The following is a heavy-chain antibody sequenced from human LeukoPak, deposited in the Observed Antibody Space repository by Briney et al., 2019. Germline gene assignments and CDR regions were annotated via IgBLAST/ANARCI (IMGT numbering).Heavy chain of an antibody. J-gene: IGHJ4*02. CDR2: ISGSGGST. Sequence: GGSLRLSCAASGFTFSSHAMNWVRQAPGKGLEWVSVISGSGGSTYYADSMKGRFTISRDNSKNTVYVQMNSLRVEDTAVYYCATSSTTYGSGNYDSRAFEDWGQGTLVTVSS. V-gene: IGHV3-23*01. CDR1: GFTFSSHA. D-gene: IGHD3-10*01. CDR3: ATSSTTYGSGNYDSRAFED.